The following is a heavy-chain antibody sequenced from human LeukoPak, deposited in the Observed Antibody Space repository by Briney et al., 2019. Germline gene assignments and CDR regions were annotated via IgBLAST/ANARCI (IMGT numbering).Heavy chain of an antibody. J-gene: IGHJ1*01. CDR1: GFTFSTYW. V-gene: IGHV3-74*01. CDR3: AKVRGVQLEYFQH. D-gene: IGHD1-1*01. Sequence: GGSLRLSCAASGFTFSTYWMHWVRQAPGEGPVWVSRINPDGSTTTYADSVKGRFTISRDNSKNTLYRQMNSLRAEDTAVYYCAKVRGVQLEYFQHWGQGTLVTVSS. CDR2: INPDGSTT.